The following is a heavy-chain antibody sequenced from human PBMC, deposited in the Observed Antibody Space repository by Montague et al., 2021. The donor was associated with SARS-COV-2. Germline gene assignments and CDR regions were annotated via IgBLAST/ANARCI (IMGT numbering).Heavy chain of an antibody. J-gene: IGHJ4*02. V-gene: IGHV3-23*01. Sequence: SLRLSCAASGFTFSSYAMSWVRQAPGKRLEWVSGISDSGGSTYYADSVKGRFTISRDNSKNTLYLQMNSLRAEDTAVYYCAKGGERITMIVVVITLADFDYWGQGTLVTVSS. CDR2: ISDSGGST. CDR1: GFTFSSYA. CDR3: AKGGERITMIVVVITLADFDY. D-gene: IGHD3-22*01.